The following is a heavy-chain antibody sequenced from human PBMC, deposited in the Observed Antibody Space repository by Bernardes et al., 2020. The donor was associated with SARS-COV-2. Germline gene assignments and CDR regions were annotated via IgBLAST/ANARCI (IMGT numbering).Heavy chain of an antibody. CDR1: GFTFSTSC. J-gene: IGHJ2*01. CDR2: IKYDGGEE. CDR3: AKGARYPDI. Sequence: GGSLRLFCTASGFTFSTSCMTWVRKAPGLGLEWVATIKYDGGEESYVDSVKGRFTISRDNAKNSLYLQMNSLRAEDTAAYYCAKGARYPDIWGRGTLVTVSS. V-gene: IGHV3-7*04.